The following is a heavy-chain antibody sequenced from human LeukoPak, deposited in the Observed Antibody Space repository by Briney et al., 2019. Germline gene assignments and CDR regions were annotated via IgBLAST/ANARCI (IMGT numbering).Heavy chain of an antibody. CDR3: AAVSGHYTLLDA. CDR1: GYTLNDIS. V-gene: IGHV1-24*01. Sequence: HGASVKVPCKISGYTLNDISVHWVRQPPGKGLEWMGGVDPDDGQRVYAQRFQGRVTMTEDTSTNTAYMELSRLRSEDTAVYFCAAVSGHYTLLDAWGQGALVTVST. CDR2: VDPDDGQR. J-gene: IGHJ5*02. D-gene: IGHD4-11*01.